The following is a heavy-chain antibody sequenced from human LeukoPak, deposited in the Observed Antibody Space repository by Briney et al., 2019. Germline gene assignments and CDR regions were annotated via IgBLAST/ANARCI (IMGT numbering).Heavy chain of an antibody. CDR1: GYTFTSYD. V-gene: IGHV1-8*01. D-gene: IGHD1-26*01. J-gene: IGHJ3*02. CDR2: MNPNSGNT. Sequence: VASVKVSCKASGYTFTSYDINWVRQATGQGLEWMGWMNPNSGNTGYAQKFQGRVTITRNTSISTAYMELSSLRSEDTAVYYCARRPISIVGKTGAFDIWGQGTMVTVSS. CDR3: ARRPISIVGKTGAFDI.